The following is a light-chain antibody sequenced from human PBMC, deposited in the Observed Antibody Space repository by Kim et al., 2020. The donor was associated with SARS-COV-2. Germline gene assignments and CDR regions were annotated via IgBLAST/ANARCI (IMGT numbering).Light chain of an antibody. CDR2: QAS. CDR3: KQYETYWT. Sequence: DIQMTQSPSTLSAFVGDRVTMTCRASQSVDGWLAWYQQKPGKAPRLLIYQASKLASGVPSRFSGSGSGTGFTLTVSSLQSDDSAVYYCKQYETYWTFGPGTKVDIK. CDR1: QSVDGW. V-gene: IGKV1-5*03. J-gene: IGKJ1*01.